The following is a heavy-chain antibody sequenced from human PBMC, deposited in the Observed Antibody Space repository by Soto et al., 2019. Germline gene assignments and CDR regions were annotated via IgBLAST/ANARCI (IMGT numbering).Heavy chain of an antibody. CDR3: ARLDSSGYYGVSDARPYYYGMDV. J-gene: IGHJ6*02. Sequence: QVQLVQSGAEVKKPGSSVKVSCKASGGTFSSYAISWVRQAPGQGLEWMGGIIPIFGTANYAQKFQGRVTITADESTSTAYMELSSLRSEDTAVYYCARLDSSGYYGVSDARPYYYGMDVWGQGTTVTVSS. CDR1: GGTFSSYA. V-gene: IGHV1-69*12. D-gene: IGHD3-22*01. CDR2: IIPIFGTA.